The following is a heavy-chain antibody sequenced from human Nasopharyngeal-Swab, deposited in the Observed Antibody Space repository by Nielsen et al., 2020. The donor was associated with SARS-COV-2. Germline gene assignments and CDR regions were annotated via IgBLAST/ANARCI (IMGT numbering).Heavy chain of an antibody. Sequence: GGSLRLSCTASGFSFNNYGMHWVRQAPGKGLEWVAIISYEGSIKHYADYVEGRFTISRDASKNTLYLQMNSLRPEDTAVYYCARDGLDYDFWSAYFMDVWGQGTTVTVSS. CDR1: GFSFNNYG. CDR2: ISYEGSIK. D-gene: IGHD3-3*01. CDR3: ARDGLDYDFWSAYFMDV. V-gene: IGHV3-30*03. J-gene: IGHJ6*02.